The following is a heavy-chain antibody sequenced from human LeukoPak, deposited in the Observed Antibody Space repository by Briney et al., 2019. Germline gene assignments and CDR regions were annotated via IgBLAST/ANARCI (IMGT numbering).Heavy chain of an antibody. V-gene: IGHV3-23*01. D-gene: IGHD2-2*01. J-gene: IGHJ3*02. Sequence: GGSLRLSCAASGFTVSFYAMSWVRQAPGKGLEWVSVIAGGGSSTYYADSVKGRFTISRDNSKNTLYLQMNGLRVEDTAVYYCVKDPDPRYCSSTSCSPIWGQGTMVTVSS. CDR1: GFTVSFYA. CDR3: VKDPDPRYCSSTSCSPI. CDR2: IAGGGSST.